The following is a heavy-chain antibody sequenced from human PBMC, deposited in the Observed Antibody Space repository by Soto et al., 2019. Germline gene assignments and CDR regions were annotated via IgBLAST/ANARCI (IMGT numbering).Heavy chain of an antibody. Sequence: GGSLRLSCAASGFTFSSYAMHWVRQAPGKGLEWVAVISYDGSNKYYADSVKGRFTISRDNSKNTLYLQMNSLRAEDTAVYYCARDQVDTAMVTWDYYYGMDVWGQGTTVTVSS. V-gene: IGHV3-30-3*01. J-gene: IGHJ6*02. CDR2: ISYDGSNK. CDR1: GFTFSSYA. D-gene: IGHD5-18*01. CDR3: ARDQVDTAMVTWDYYYGMDV.